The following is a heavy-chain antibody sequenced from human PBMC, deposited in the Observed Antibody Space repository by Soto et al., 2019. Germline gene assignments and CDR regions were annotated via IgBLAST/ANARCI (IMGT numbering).Heavy chain of an antibody. J-gene: IGHJ6*03. CDR1: GFTFSNYW. CDR3: ARGDCVVGSCYSLAGSFYYYMDV. V-gene: IGHV3-74*01. D-gene: IGHD2-15*01. Sequence: EVKLVESGGGLVQPGGSLRLSCAASGFTFSNYWMYWVRQAPGQGLVWVSRINSDGSVSSYADSVKGRLTISRDNVKNTLYLQMNSLRVEDTAVYYCARGDCVVGSCYSLAGSFYYYMDVWGKGTTVTVFS. CDR2: INSDGSVS.